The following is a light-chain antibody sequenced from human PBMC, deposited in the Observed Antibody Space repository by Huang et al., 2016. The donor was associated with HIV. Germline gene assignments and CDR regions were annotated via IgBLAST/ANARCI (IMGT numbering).Light chain of an antibody. CDR3: QQYGSSSYT. CDR1: QSIRNRY. J-gene: IGKJ2*01. Sequence: EIVLTQSPATLSLSPGERATLSCRATQSIRNRYLAWFQQKPVLAPRLLIYDASNRATGIPDRFSGGVSGTDFTLTISRLEPEDFAVYYCQQYGSSSYTFGQGTKLELK. V-gene: IGKV3D-20*01. CDR2: DAS.